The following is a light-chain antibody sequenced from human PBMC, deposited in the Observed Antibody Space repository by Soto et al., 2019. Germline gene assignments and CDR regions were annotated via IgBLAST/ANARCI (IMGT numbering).Light chain of an antibody. J-gene: IGLJ2*01. CDR1: SSDVGGYNY. CDR2: DVS. CDR3: SSYTGSSTYVV. V-gene: IGLV2-14*01. Sequence: QSALTQHASVSGSPGQSITISCTGTSSDVGGYNYVSWYQQHPGKAPKLMIYDVSNRPSGVSNRFSGSKSANTASLTISGLQAEDEADYDCSSYTGSSTYVVFGGGTKLTVL.